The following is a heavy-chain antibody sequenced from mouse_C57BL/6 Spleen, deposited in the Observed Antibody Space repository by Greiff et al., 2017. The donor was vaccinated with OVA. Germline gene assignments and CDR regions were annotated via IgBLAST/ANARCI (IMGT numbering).Heavy chain of an antibody. CDR1: GFNIKDYY. V-gene: IGHV14-1*01. J-gene: IGHJ4*01. Sequence: EVHLVESGAELVRPGASVKLSCTASGFNIKDYYMHWVKQRPEQGLEWIGRIDPEDGDTEYAPKFQGKATMTADTSSNTAYLQLSSLTSEDTAVYYCTFITTVVATGFDAMDYWGQGTSVTVSS. CDR2: IDPEDGDT. CDR3: TFITTVVATGFDAMDY. D-gene: IGHD1-1*01.